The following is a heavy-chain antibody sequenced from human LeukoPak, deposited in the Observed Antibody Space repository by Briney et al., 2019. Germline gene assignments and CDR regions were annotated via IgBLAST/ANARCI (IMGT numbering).Heavy chain of an antibody. CDR2: IYYSGST. CDR3: ARFGSY. Sequence: PSETLSLTCTVSSGSIRTSYCSWIRQPPGKGLEWIGYIYYSGSTNYNPSLKSRVTISVDTSKSQFSLKLTSVTAADTAVYYCARFGSYWGQGTLVTVSS. D-gene: IGHD3-10*01. CDR1: SGSIRTSY. V-gene: IGHV4-59*08. J-gene: IGHJ4*02.